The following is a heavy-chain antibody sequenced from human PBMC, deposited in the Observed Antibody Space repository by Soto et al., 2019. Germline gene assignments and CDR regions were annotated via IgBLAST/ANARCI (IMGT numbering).Heavy chain of an antibody. Sequence: QVQLVQSGSEVKMPGSSVKVSCKTSGGTFSRHAINWVRQAPGQGLEWMGGIIPMFGTTNYAQKFKGRVTISADESTSTAYMELSSLRSEYAAVYYCARAAIHGSSWYFWFDPCGQGTLVTVSS. J-gene: IGHJ5*02. D-gene: IGHD6-13*01. V-gene: IGHV1-69*01. CDR1: GGTFSRHA. CDR3: ARAAIHGSSWYFWFDP. CDR2: IIPMFGTT.